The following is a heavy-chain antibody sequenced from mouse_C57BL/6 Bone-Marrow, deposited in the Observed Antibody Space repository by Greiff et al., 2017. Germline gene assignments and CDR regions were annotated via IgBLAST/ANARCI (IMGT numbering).Heavy chain of an antibody. CDR1: GYTFTSYW. D-gene: IGHD2-1*01. CDR3: ARWDHYYGSYPYSMDY. V-gene: IGHV1-55*01. Sequence: QVQLQQPGAELVKPGASVKMSCKASGYTFTSYWITWVKQRPGQGLEWIGDIYPGSGSTNYNEKFKSKATLTVDTSSSTAYMQLSSLTSEDSAVYYCARWDHYYGSYPYSMDYWGQGTTVTVSS. CDR2: IYPGSGST. J-gene: IGHJ4*01.